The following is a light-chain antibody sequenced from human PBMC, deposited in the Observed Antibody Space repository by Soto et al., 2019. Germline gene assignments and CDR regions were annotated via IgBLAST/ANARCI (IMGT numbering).Light chain of an antibody. J-gene: IGLJ2*01. CDR2: EGS. V-gene: IGLV2-23*01. Sequence: QSALTQPASVSGSPGQSITISCTGTSSDVGSYNLVSWYQQYPDKAPKLIIYEGSKRPSGVSNRFSGSKSGNMASLTISGLQAEDEADYYCCSFALGSTLIFGGGTKLTVL. CDR1: SSDVGSYNL. CDR3: CSFALGSTLI.